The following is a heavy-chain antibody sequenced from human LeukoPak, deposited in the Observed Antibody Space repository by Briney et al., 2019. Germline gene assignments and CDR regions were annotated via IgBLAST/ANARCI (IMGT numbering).Heavy chain of an antibody. Sequence: GESLKISCKGSGYSFTNYWIGWVRQLPGKGLEWMGIIYPGDSDTKYSPSFQGQVTISADKSISTAYLQWSSLKASDTAMYYCATLRSGYYYDYFDYWGQGTLVTVSS. D-gene: IGHD3-22*01. CDR3: ATLRSGYYYDYFDY. CDR1: GYSFTNYW. V-gene: IGHV5-51*01. J-gene: IGHJ4*02. CDR2: IYPGDSDT.